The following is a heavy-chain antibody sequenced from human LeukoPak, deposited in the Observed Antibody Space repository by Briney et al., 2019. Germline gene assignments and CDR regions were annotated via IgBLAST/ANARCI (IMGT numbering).Heavy chain of an antibody. V-gene: IGHV1-2*02. D-gene: IGHD7-27*01. Sequence: ASVKVSRKASGYTFTGYYIHWVRQAPGQGLEWMGWINANSGGTNYAQKFQGRVTMTRDTSISTGYMELSRLRSDDTAVYYCAGANWAAGDPFDYWGQGTLVTVSS. CDR2: INANSGGT. J-gene: IGHJ4*02. CDR3: AGANWAAGDPFDY. CDR1: GYTFTGYY.